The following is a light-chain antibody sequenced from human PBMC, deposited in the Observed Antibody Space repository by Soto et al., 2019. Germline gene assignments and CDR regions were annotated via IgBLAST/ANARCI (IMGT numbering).Light chain of an antibody. J-gene: IGKJ1*01. CDR1: ESIGSY. V-gene: IGKV1-39*01. CDR2: SAS. Sequence: IQMTQSPHTLSASIGYRVTITCLASESIGSYVNWFQQKSGKAPRLLIYSASILQNGVPSTFSGGGSGTYFTLTISSLQPEDIATYYCQQSYNTPRNFGQGTKVDIK. CDR3: QQSYNTPRN.